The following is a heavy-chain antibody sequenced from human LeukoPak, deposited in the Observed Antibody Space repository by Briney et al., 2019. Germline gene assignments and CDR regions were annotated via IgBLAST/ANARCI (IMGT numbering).Heavy chain of an antibody. D-gene: IGHD6-19*01. CDR1: GGSFSGYY. Sequence: PSETLSLTCAVYGGSFSGYYWSWIRQPPGKGLEWIGEINHSGSTNYNPSLKSRVTISVDTSKNQFSLKLSSVTAADTAVYYCAREVNSGWYYFDYWGQGTLVTVSS. CDR2: INHSGST. CDR3: AREVNSGWYYFDY. J-gene: IGHJ4*02. V-gene: IGHV4-34*01.